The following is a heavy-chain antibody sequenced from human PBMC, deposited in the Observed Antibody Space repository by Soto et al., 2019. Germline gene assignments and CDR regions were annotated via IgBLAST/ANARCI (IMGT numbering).Heavy chain of an antibody. D-gene: IGHD6-13*01. Sequence: GGSLRLSCAVSGFTVSSKYMSWVRQAPGKGLEWVSLINRGGSISYADSVKGRFTISRDNSENTLYLQMNTLGAEDTAVYYCTKKGRDSSSRTKTVLRYGMDVWGQGTTVSVSS. CDR1: GFTVSSKY. CDR2: INRGGSI. CDR3: TKKGRDSSSRTKTVLRYGMDV. J-gene: IGHJ6*02. V-gene: IGHV3-66*01.